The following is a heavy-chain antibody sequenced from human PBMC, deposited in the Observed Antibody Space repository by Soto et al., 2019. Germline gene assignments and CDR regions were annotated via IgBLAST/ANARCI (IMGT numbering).Heavy chain of an antibody. Sequence: GGSLRLSCAASGFTFSSYWMSWVRQAPGKGLEWVANIKQDGSEKYYVDSVKGRFTISRDNAKSSLYLQMNSLRAEDTAVYYCARGVTVTTYYYYYYYMDVWGKGTTVTVSS. D-gene: IGHD4-4*01. CDR3: ARGVTVTTYYYYYYYMDV. V-gene: IGHV3-7*04. CDR2: IKQDGSEK. CDR1: GFTFSSYW. J-gene: IGHJ6*03.